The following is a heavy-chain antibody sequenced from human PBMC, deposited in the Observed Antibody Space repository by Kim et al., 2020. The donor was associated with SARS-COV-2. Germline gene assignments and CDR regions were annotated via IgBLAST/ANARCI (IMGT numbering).Heavy chain of an antibody. CDR1: GYIFTDYA. Sequence: ASVKVSCKASGYIFTDYAVHWVRQAPGQSLEWMGWIHAGSGNPKYSQNFQGRVTITRDTSATTVYMELSSLRSEDTAVYYCARVYCSTTSCLYYPEYWGQGTRVTVSS. J-gene: IGHJ4*02. V-gene: IGHV1-3*01. CDR2: IHAGSGNP. D-gene: IGHD2-2*01. CDR3: ARVYCSTTSCLYYPEY.